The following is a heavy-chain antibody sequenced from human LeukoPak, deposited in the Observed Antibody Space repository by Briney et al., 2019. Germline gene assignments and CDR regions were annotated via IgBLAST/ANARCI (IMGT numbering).Heavy chain of an antibody. V-gene: IGHV3-21*01. D-gene: IGHD4-23*01. CDR1: GFTFSSYG. CDR3: ASQRRGGNFALDY. J-gene: IGHJ4*02. Sequence: PGGSLRLSCAASGFTFSSYGMNWVRQAPGKGLEWVSSISSSSSYIYYADSVKGRFTISRDNAKNSLYLQMNSLRAEDTAVYYCASQRRGGNFALDYWGQGTLVTVSS. CDR2: ISSSSSYI.